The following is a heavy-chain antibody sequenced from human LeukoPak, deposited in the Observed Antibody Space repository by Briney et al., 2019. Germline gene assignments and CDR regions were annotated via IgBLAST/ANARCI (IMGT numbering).Heavy chain of an antibody. CDR1: GYSFTSYW. V-gene: IGHV5-10-1*01. Sequence: GESLRISCKGSGYSFTSYWIGWVRQMPGKGLEWMGRIDPSDSYTNYSPSFQGHVTISADKSISTAYLQWSSLKASDTAMYYCARSLYGILTGYYAPFDYWGQGTLVTVSS. D-gene: IGHD3-9*01. J-gene: IGHJ4*02. CDR3: ARSLYGILTGYYAPFDY. CDR2: IDPSDSYT.